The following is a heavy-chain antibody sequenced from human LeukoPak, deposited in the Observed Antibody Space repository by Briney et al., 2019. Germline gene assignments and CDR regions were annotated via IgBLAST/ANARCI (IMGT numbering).Heavy chain of an antibody. V-gene: IGHV3-30*18. D-gene: IGHD3-10*01. CDR1: GFTFSSYG. Sequence: GRSLRLSCAASGFTFSSYGMHWVRQAPGEGLEWGAVISYDGSNKYYADSVKGRFTISRDNSKNTLYLQMNSLRAEDTAVYYCAKLAYYYGSGGDYFDYWGQGTMVTVSS. CDR3: AKLAYYYGSGGDYFDY. CDR2: ISYDGSNK. J-gene: IGHJ4*02.